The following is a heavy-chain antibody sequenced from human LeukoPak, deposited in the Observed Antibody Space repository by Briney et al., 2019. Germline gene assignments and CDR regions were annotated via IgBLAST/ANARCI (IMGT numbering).Heavy chain of an antibody. D-gene: IGHD6-13*01. Sequence: PSETLSLTCAVYGGSFSGYYWSWIRQPPGKGLEWIGEINHSGSTNYNPSLKSRVTISADTSKNQFSLKLSSVTAADTAVYYCARGPVAAAGYFDYWGQGTLVTVSS. CDR3: ARGPVAAAGYFDY. V-gene: IGHV4-34*01. CDR2: INHSGST. J-gene: IGHJ4*02. CDR1: GGSFSGYY.